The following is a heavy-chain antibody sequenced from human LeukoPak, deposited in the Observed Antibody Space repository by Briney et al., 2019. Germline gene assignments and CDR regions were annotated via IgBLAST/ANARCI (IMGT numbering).Heavy chain of an antibody. D-gene: IGHD1-14*01. CDR1: GFTVSSNY. V-gene: IGHV3-53*01. Sequence: GGSLRLSCAASGFTVSSNYMNRVRQAPGKGLEWVSVIYSASSTYYADSVKGRFSISRDNSKNTLYLQMNSLRVEDTAVYYCARDLSPWETRNPDAFDIWGQGTMVTVSS. CDR3: ARDLSPWETRNPDAFDI. CDR2: IYSASST. J-gene: IGHJ3*02.